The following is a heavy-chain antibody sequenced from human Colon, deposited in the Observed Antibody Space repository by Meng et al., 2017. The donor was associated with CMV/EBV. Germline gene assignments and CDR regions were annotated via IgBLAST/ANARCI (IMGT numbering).Heavy chain of an antibody. CDR3: ARATKSSCWEVLDY. V-gene: IGHV4-34*01. CDR2: SYYTGST. J-gene: IGHJ4*01. Sequence: QVLVQQWGGGLLKPSETPFLTSADFGESFSGYYWTWSRQQPGRGLEWIGESYYTGSTNYSPSLKSRVTISLDTSKNQFSLKLNSVTAADTAVYYCARATKSSCWEVLDYWGHGTLVTVSS. D-gene: IGHD2-2*01. CDR1: GESFSGYY.